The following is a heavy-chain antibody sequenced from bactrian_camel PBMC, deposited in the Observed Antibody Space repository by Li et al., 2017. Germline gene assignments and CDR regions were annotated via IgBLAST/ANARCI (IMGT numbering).Heavy chain of an antibody. CDR1: AYTYKAYC. V-gene: IGHV3S53*01. CDR2: IDDHGKT. D-gene: IGHD6*01. CDR3: AANRLGSSWCLARRPNDNI. Sequence: HVQLVESGGGSVQAGGSLRLSCTASHAYTYKAYCMAWFRQAPGTQREGVAAIDDHGKTAYRDSVKDRFTISKDDAKNTLYLQLDKLEPEDTAVYYCAANRLGSSWCLARRPNDNIWGQGTQVTVS. J-gene: IGHJ4*01.